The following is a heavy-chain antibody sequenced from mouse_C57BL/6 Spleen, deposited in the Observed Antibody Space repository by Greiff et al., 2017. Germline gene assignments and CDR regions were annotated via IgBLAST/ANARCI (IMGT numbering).Heavy chain of an antibody. V-gene: IGHV1-81*01. D-gene: IGHD2-14*01. CDR3: AREGTEYDAGDYYAMDY. J-gene: IGHJ4*01. CDR2: IYPRSGNT. Sequence: QVQLQQSGAELARPGASVKLSCKASGYTFTSYGISWVKQRTGQGLEWIGEIYPRSGNTYYNEKFKGKATLTADKSSSTAYMELRSLTSEDSAVYFCAREGTEYDAGDYYAMDYWGQGTSVTVSS. CDR1: GYTFTSYG.